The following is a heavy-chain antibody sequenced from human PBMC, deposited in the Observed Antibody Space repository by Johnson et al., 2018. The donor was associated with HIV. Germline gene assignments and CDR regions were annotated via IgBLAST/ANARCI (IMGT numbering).Heavy chain of an antibody. CDR2: LSYDGSNK. CDR3: ATIAAHGAAFDI. J-gene: IGHJ3*02. CDR1: GFTFSSYA. D-gene: IGHD6-25*01. Sequence: QMLLVESGGDVVQPGRSLRLSCTASGFTFSSYALHWVRQAPGKGLVWVAVLSYDGSNKYHAASVKCRFTISRDNSKNTLYLQMNSLRPEDTAAYYCATIAAHGAAFDIWGQGTVVTVSS. V-gene: IGHV3-30*04.